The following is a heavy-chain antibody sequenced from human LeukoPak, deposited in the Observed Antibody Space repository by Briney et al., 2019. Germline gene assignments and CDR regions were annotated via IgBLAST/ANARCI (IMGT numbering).Heavy chain of an antibody. Sequence: GGSLRLSCAASGFTFSSYEMNWVRQAPGKGLEWVSYISSSGSTIYYADSVKGRFTISRDNAKNSLSLRMNSLSAEDTAVYYCATGYSSGWYFYFQHWGQGSLVSVSS. CDR2: ISSSGSTI. D-gene: IGHD6-19*01. CDR1: GFTFSSYE. V-gene: IGHV3-48*03. J-gene: IGHJ1*01. CDR3: ATGYSSGWYFYFQH.